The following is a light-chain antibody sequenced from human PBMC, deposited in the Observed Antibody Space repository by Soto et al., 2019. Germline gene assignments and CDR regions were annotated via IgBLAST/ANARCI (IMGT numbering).Light chain of an antibody. V-gene: IGKV3-20*01. J-gene: IGKJ1*01. CDR1: QSVSSTF. CDR2: GAS. CDR3: QQYGNSPRT. Sequence: EIVMTQSPGTLSLSPGERATLSCRASQSVSSTFLAWYQQKPGQAPRLLIYGASSRATGIPDRFSGSGSGTDFNPTISRLEPEDFAVYYCQQYGNSPRTFGQGTKVEIK.